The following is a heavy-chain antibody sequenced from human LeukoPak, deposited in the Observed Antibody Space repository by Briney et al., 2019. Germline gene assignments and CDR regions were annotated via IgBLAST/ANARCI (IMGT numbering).Heavy chain of an antibody. V-gene: IGHV3-21*01. D-gene: IGHD3-22*01. CDR1: GFTFSTR. Sequence: PGGSLRLSCAASGFTFSTRMSWVRQAPGKGLEWVSSISSSSTYIYYADSVKGRFTISRDNAKNSLYLQMNSLRAEDTAVYYCARSYYDSSGYSTFDYWGQGTLVTVSP. J-gene: IGHJ4*02. CDR2: ISSSSTYI. CDR3: ARSYYDSSGYSTFDY.